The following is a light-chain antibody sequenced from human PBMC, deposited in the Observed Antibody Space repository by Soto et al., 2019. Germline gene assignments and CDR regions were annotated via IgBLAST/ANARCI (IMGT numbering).Light chain of an antibody. CDR2: GAS. J-gene: IGKJ1*01. CDR1: QSVSSN. V-gene: IGKV3-15*01. CDR3: QHYGDSSWT. Sequence: EIVMTQSPATLSVSPGERATLSCRASQSVSSNLVWYQQKPGQAPRLLIYGASTRATGIPARFSGSGSGTEFTLTINSLQSEDFAVYFCQHYGDSSWTFGQGSRVEIK.